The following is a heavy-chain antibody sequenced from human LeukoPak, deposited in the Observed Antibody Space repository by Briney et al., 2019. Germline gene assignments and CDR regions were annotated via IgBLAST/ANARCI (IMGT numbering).Heavy chain of an antibody. CDR1: GFTFSSYA. CDR3: ARERWFGDSAFDY. J-gene: IGHJ4*02. CDR2: ISYDGSNK. V-gene: IGHV3-30*04. Sequence: GGSLRLSCAASGFTFSSYAMHWVRQAPGKGLEWVAVISYDGSNKYYADSVKGRFTISRDNSKNTLYLQMNSLRAEDTAVYYCARERWFGDSAFDYWGQGTLVTASS. D-gene: IGHD3-10*01.